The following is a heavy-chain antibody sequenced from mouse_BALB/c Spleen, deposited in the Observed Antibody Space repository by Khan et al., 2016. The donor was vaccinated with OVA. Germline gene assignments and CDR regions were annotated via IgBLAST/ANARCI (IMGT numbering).Heavy chain of an antibody. CDR1: GLSLTNYG. D-gene: IGHD2-2*01. Sequence: QVQLKESGPGLVAPSQSLSITCTVSGLSLTNYGISWIRQPPGKGLEWLGVIWGDGSTNYHSALISRMSINKDNSKCPVFLKLNSLQTDDTATYYCAIIYYGYDWFTYWGQGTLVTVSA. CDR2: IWGDGST. J-gene: IGHJ3*01. CDR3: AIIYYGYDWFTY. V-gene: IGHV2-3*01.